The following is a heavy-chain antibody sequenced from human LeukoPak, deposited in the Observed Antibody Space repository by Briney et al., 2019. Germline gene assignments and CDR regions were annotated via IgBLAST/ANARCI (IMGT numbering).Heavy chain of an antibody. CDR1: GFTFSSNY. Sequence: GGSLRLSCAASGFTFSSNYMSWVRQAPGKGLEWVSSISSSSSYIYYADSVKGRFTISRDNAKNSLYLQMNSLRAEDTAVYYCARDQATRDAFDIWGQGTMVTVSS. CDR2: ISSSSSYI. V-gene: IGHV3-21*01. CDR3: ARDQATRDAFDI. J-gene: IGHJ3*02. D-gene: IGHD5-24*01.